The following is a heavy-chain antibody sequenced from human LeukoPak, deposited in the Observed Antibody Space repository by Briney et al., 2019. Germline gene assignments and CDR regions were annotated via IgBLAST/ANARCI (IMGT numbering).Heavy chain of an antibody. CDR3: ARGAACSSTSCYQANYYYYYMDV. CDR2: MNPNSGNT. J-gene: IGHJ6*03. D-gene: IGHD2-2*01. Sequence: ASVKVSCKASEYTFTSYDINWVRQATGQGLEWMGWMNPNSGNTGYAQKFQGRVTITRNTSISTAYMELSSLRSEDTAVYYCARGAACSSTSCYQANYYYYYMDVWGKGTTVTVSS. V-gene: IGHV1-8*03. CDR1: EYTFTSYD.